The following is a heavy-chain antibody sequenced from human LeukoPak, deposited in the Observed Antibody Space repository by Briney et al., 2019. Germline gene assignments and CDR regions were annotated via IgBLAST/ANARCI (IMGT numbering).Heavy chain of an antibody. CDR1: GYTFTEHG. J-gene: IGHJ4*02. Sequence: ASVKVSCKASGYTFTEHGIGWVRQAPGQGLEWMGWINPNSGGTNYAQKFQGRVTMTRDTSISTAYMELSRLRSDDTAVYYYAREEVMATQHWGQGTLVTVSS. CDR2: INPNSGGT. CDR3: AREEVMATQH. V-gene: IGHV1-2*02. D-gene: IGHD2-8*01.